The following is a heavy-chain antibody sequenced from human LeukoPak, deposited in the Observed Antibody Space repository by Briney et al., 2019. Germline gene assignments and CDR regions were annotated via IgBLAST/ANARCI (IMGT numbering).Heavy chain of an antibody. D-gene: IGHD1-26*01. CDR3: AKWSVVGATPSDAFDI. Sequence: GGSLRLSCAVSGFTFDSSGIHWVRQAPGKGLEWVSAISGSGGSTYYADSVKGRFTISRDNSKNTLYLQMNSLRAEDTAVYYCAKWSVVGATPSDAFDIWGQGTMVTVSS. CDR1: GFTFDSSG. J-gene: IGHJ3*02. CDR2: ISGSGGST. V-gene: IGHV3-23*01.